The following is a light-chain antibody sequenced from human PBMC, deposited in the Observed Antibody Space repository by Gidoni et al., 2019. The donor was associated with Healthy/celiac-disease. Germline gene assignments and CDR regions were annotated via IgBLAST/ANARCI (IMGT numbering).Light chain of an antibody. Sequence: QSALTQPASVSGSPGQSSTISSTGTRSDDGGYTYVSWYQQHPGKAPKLMIYEVSNRPSGVSNRFSGSKSGNTASLTISGLQAEDEADYYCSSYTSSSGVFGGWTKLTVL. CDR2: EVS. CDR1: RSDDGGYTY. CDR3: SSYTSSSGV. V-gene: IGLV2-14*01. J-gene: IGLJ3*02.